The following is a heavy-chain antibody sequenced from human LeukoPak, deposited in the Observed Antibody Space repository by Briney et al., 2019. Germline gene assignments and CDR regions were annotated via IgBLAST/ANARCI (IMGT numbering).Heavy chain of an antibody. J-gene: IGHJ4*02. Sequence: SVKVSCKASGGTFSSYAISWVRQAPGQGLEWMGGIIPIFGTANYAQKFQGRVTITADESTSTDYMELSSLRSEDTAVYYCARAARGYCSGGSCYSCFVWGQGTLVTVSS. D-gene: IGHD2-15*01. CDR3: ARAARGYCSGGSCYSCFV. CDR2: IIPIFGTA. V-gene: IGHV1-69*01. CDR1: GGTFSSYA.